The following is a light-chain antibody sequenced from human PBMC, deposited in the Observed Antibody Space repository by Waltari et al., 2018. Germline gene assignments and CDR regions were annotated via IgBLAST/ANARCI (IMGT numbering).Light chain of an antibody. CDR3: HSRDSSGDVV. Sequence: SSELTQDPAVSVALGQTVRITCQGDSLRTYYVSWFYQKPVQAPALVIYGKNNRPSGIPDRFSASSSGSTASLTIIGAQAEDEADYYCHSRDSSGDVVIGGGTKLTVV. CDR2: GKN. V-gene: IGLV3-19*01. J-gene: IGLJ2*01. CDR1: SLRTYY.